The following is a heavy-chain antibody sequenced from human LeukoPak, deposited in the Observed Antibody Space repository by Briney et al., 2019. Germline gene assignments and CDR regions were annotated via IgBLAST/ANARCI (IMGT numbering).Heavy chain of an antibody. D-gene: IGHD1-1*01. CDR2: IKQDGSEK. Sequence: GGSLRLSCAASGFTLSSYWMSSVRQAPGKGLEWVSNIKQDGSEKYYVASVKGRFTCSIDKATNSLYMQMNSLRAEATAVYYRARDPDWNRAKDMDICGKGTPVTVSS. CDR1: GFTLSSYW. CDR3: ARDPDWNRAKDMDI. V-gene: IGHV3-7*01. J-gene: IGHJ6*03.